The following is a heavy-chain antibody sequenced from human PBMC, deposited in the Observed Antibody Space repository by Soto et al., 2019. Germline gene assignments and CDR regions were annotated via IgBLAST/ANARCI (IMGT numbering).Heavy chain of an antibody. V-gene: IGHV4-59*01. CDR3: ARKYSSSWCFDY. Sequence: SETLSLTCTVSGGSISSYYWSWIRQPPGKGLEWIGYIYYSGSTNYNPSLKSRVTISVDTSKNQFSLKLSSVTAADTAVYYCARKYSSSWCFDYWGQGTLVTVSS. CDR2: IYYSGST. J-gene: IGHJ4*02. D-gene: IGHD6-13*01. CDR1: GGSISSYY.